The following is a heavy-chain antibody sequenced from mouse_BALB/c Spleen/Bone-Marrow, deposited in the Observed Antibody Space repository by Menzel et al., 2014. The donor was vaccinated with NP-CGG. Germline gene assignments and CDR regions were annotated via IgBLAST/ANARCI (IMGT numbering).Heavy chain of an antibody. CDR2: INSGDSN. CDR1: GFTFSSYA. J-gene: IGHJ2*01. CDR3: ARSTMITTGNYFDY. V-gene: IGHV5-6-5*01. Sequence: EVQGVEPGGGLVKPGGSLKLSCAASGFTFSSYAMSWVRQTPEKRLEWVAFINSGDSNYYPDSVKGRFTISRDNARNILYLQMSSLRSEDTAMYYCARSTMITTGNYFDYWGQGTTLTVSS. D-gene: IGHD2-4*01.